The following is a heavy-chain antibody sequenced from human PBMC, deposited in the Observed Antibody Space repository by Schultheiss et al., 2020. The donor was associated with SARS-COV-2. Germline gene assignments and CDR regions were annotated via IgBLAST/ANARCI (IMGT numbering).Heavy chain of an antibody. CDR1: GYTFTGYY. V-gene: IGHV1-2*02. CDR3: AADVVVLPSAFDAFDI. Sequence: ASVKVSCKASGYTFTGYYMHWVRQAPGQGLEWMGWINPNSGGTNYAQKFQGRVTMTRDTSISTAYIELSRLRSDDTAVYYCAADVVVLPSAFDAFDIWGQGTKVTVSS. J-gene: IGHJ3*02. D-gene: IGHD2-21*01. CDR2: INPNSGGT.